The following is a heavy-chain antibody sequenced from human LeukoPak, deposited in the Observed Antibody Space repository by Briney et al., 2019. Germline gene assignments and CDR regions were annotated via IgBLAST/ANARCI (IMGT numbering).Heavy chain of an antibody. CDR2: ISSYNGNT. J-gene: IGHJ4*02. CDR3: ARGSFPSDDILTGPFDN. D-gene: IGHD3-9*01. V-gene: IGHV1-18*01. CDR1: GYTFTSYG. Sequence: ASVKVSCKASGYTFTSYGISWVRQAPGQGLEWMGWISSYNGNTNYAQKLQGRATLTTDTSTSTAYMELRSLRSDDTAVYYCARGSFPSDDILTGPFDNWGQGTLVTVSS.